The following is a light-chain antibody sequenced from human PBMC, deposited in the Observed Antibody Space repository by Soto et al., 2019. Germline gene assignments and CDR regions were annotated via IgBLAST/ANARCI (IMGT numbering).Light chain of an antibody. V-gene: IGLV1-51*01. Sequence: QSVLTQSPSVSAAPGQKVTISCSGSSSNIGNNYVSWYQQLPGTAPKLLIYYNNKRPPGIPDRFSGSTSGTSGTLDITGLQTGDEADYYCATWDGSLPGEVFGGGTKLTVL. CDR2: YNN. CDR1: SSNIGNNY. CDR3: ATWDGSLPGEV. J-gene: IGLJ2*01.